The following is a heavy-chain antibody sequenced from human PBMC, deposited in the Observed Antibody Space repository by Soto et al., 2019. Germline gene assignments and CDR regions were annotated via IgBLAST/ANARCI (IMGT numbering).Heavy chain of an antibody. Sequence: QVQLVESGGGVVQPGRSLRLSCAASGFNFSSYVMHWVRQAPGKGLEWVAVIWYDGGNKYYADSVKGRFTISRDNSKNTLYLQKNSVRAEDTAVHYCARDGQWLPRDGLRSSYYFDYCGQGTLVTVSS. J-gene: IGHJ4*02. CDR1: GFNFSSYV. D-gene: IGHD6-19*01. V-gene: IGHV3-33*01. CDR2: IWYDGGNK. CDR3: ARDGQWLPRDGLRSSYYFDY.